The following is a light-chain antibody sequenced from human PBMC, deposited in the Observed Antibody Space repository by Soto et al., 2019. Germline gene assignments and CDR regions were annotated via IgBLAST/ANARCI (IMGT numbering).Light chain of an antibody. CDR2: DAS. Sequence: EVVLTQSPATPSLSPGATATLSCGASQSVSSSLAWYQQKTGQAPRLLIYDASSRATGIPARFSGSGSGTDFALTISSLEPEDFAVYYCHHRGNGSTFGQGTRLEIK. J-gene: IGKJ5*01. CDR1: QSVSSS. V-gene: IGKV3-11*01. CDR3: HHRGNGST.